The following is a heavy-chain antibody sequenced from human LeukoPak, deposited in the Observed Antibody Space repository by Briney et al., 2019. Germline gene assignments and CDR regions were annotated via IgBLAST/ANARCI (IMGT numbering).Heavy chain of an antibody. V-gene: IGHV4-59*12. J-gene: IGHJ4*02. CDR1: GGSISSYY. CDR2: IYYTGNT. CDR3: ARDSTAYPDY. Sequence: SETLSLTCTVSGGSISSYYWNWIRQPPGKGLEWIGYIYYTGNTNYNPSLKSRVTISVDTSKNQFSLKLSSVTAADTAVYYCARDSTAYPDYWGQGTLVTVSS. D-gene: IGHD3-3*02.